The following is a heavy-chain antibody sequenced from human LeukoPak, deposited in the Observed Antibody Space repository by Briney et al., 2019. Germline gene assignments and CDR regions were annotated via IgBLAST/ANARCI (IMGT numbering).Heavy chain of an antibody. J-gene: IGHJ4*02. D-gene: IGHD6-13*01. CDR1: GFTFSDYG. CDR3: AKDVYSAAWAFDY. V-gene: IGHV3-30*18. Sequence: GGSLRLSCAASGFTFSDYGMHWVRQAPGKGLEWVAVTSFDGSNKYYADSVKGRFTISRDNSKNTLYLQMNSLTVEDTAVYYCAKDVYSAAWAFDYWGQGTLVTVSS. CDR2: TSFDGSNK.